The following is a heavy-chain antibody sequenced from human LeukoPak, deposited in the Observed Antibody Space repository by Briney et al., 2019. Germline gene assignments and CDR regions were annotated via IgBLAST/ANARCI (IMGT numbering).Heavy chain of an antibody. CDR3: AREMATIVNQFDY. CDR2: ISPYHGNT. V-gene: IGHV1-18*01. D-gene: IGHD5-24*01. CDR1: GYTFTSYG. Sequence: ASVKVSCKASGYTFTSYGISWVRQAPGQGLEWMGWISPYHGNTNYAQKLQGRVTMTTDTSTTTAYMELSSMTTYDRAVYYCAREMATIVNQFDYWGQGTLVTVSS. J-gene: IGHJ4*02.